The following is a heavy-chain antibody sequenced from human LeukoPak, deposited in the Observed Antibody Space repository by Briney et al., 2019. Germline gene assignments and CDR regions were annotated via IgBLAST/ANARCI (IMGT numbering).Heavy chain of an antibody. Sequence: SETLSLTCIVSGGSISVYYWNWIRQPPGKGLEWIGYIYNSGSTDYNPSLKRRVTISADTSKNQFSLKLTSVTAADTAVYYCARDRELGSWGQGILVTVSS. CDR3: ARDRELGS. J-gene: IGHJ5*02. CDR2: IYNSGST. V-gene: IGHV4-59*01. CDR1: GGSISVYY. D-gene: IGHD3-16*01.